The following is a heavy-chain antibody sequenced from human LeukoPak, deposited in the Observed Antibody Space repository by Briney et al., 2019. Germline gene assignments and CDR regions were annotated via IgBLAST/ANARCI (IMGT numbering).Heavy chain of an antibody. CDR1: GFTFRSYL. CDR3: ARPSDGFDP. CDR2: INSDGSGT. V-gene: IGHV3-74*01. J-gene: IGHJ5*02. Sequence: GALRLFWADSGFTFRSYLVDWVRQASGEGLVWVSRINSDGSGTSYADSVKGRFTISRDNAKNTLYLQMNSLRAEDTAVYYCARPSDGFDPWGQGTLVTVSS.